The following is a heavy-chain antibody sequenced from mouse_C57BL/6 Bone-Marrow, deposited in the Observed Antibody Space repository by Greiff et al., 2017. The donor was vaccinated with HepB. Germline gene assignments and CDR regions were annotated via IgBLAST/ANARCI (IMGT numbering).Heavy chain of an antibody. J-gene: IGHJ1*03. V-gene: IGHV1-39*01. CDR3: ARNDYCSSPRYFDV. CDR1: GYSFTDYN. D-gene: IGHD1-1*01. Sequence: VQLKQSGPELVKPGASVKISCKASGYSFTDYNMNWVKQSNGKSLDWIGVINPNYGTTSYNQKFKGKATLTVDQSSSTAYMQLNSLTSEDSAVYYCARNDYCSSPRYFDVWGTGTTVTVSS. CDR2: INPNYGTT.